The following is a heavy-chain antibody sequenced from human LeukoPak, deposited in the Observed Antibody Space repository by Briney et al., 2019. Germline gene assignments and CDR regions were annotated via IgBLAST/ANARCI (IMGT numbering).Heavy chain of an antibody. Sequence: GGSPRLSCAASGFTFSSYGMHWVRQAPGKGLEWVAIIWYDGNNKYHADSVRGRFTISRDNSKNTLYLQMNSLRAEDTAVYYCAKDTKRYCTSTRCSITDHWGQGTLVTVSS. V-gene: IGHV3-33*06. D-gene: IGHD2-2*01. CDR1: GFTFSSYG. CDR3: AKDTKRYCTSTRCSITDH. CDR2: IWYDGNNK. J-gene: IGHJ4*02.